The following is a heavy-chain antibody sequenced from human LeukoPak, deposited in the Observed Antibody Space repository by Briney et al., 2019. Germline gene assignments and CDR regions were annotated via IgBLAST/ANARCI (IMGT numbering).Heavy chain of an antibody. J-gene: IGHJ4*02. CDR3: AKDDGDGYNLFDY. D-gene: IGHD5-24*01. CDR2: INSDGRTT. Sequence: PGGSLRLSCEASEFTFSSYWMHWVRQAPGKGLVWVSRINSDGRTTIYADSVKGRFTISRDNSKNSLYLQMNSLRTEDTALYYCAKDDGDGYNLFDYWGQGTLVTVSS. CDR1: EFTFSSYW. V-gene: IGHV3-74*01.